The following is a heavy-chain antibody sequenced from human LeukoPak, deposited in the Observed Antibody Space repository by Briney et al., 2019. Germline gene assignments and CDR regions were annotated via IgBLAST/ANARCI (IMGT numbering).Heavy chain of an antibody. CDR3: ARGRYCSGGSCYFDY. CDR2: ISGSGSST. D-gene: IGHD2-15*01. J-gene: IGHJ4*02. Sequence: PGGSLRLSCAAPGFTFSNYAMSWVRQAPGKGLEWVSFISGSGSSTYYADSVKGRFTISRDNSKNTLYLQMDSLRPDDMAIYYCARGRYCSGGSCYFDYWGQGTLVTVSS. V-gene: IGHV3-23*01. CDR1: GFTFSNYA.